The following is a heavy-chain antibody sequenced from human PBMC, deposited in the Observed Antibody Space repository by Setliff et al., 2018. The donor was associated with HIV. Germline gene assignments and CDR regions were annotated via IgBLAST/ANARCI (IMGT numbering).Heavy chain of an antibody. Sequence: SETLSLTCTVSGGSISSGSYYWSWIRQPPGKGLEWIGSIYYSGSTYYNPSLKSRVTISVDTSKNQFSLQLSSVTAADTAVYYCARGRAAAVGRLWFDPWGQGTLVTVSS. V-gene: IGHV4-39*07. CDR1: GGSISSGSYY. CDR3: ARGRAAAVGRLWFDP. CDR2: IYYSGST. D-gene: IGHD6-13*01. J-gene: IGHJ5*02.